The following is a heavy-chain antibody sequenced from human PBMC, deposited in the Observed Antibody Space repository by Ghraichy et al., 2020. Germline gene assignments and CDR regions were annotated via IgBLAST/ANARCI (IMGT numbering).Heavy chain of an antibody. CDR3: ATGPYYYYGMDV. J-gene: IGHJ6*02. D-gene: IGHD3-10*01. Sequence: GGSLRLSCAASGFTFDDYAMHWVRQAPGKGLEWVSGISWNSGSIGYADSVKGRFTISRDNAKNSLYLQMNSLRAEDTALYYCATGPYYYYGMDVWGQGTTVTVSS. V-gene: IGHV3-9*01. CDR2: ISWNSGSI. CDR1: GFTFDDYA.